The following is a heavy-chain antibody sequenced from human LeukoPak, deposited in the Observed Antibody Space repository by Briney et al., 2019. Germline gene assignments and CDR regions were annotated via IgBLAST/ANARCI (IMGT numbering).Heavy chain of an antibody. J-gene: IGHJ3*02. D-gene: IGHD1-26*01. V-gene: IGHV3-48*03. Sequence: PGGSLRLSCAASGFTFSSFEMNWVRQAPGKGLEWVSNINSYGNITYYVDSVKGRFTISRDNAKNSLYLQMNSLRAEDTAVYYCARSYRGSPPRKVAFDIWGQGTMVTVSS. CDR3: ARSYRGSPPRKVAFDI. CDR2: INSYGNIT. CDR1: GFTFSSFE.